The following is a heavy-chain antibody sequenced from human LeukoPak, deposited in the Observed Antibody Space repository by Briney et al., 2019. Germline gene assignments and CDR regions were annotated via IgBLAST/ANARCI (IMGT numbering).Heavy chain of an antibody. D-gene: IGHD2-2*02. CDR3: ARVGYCSSTSCYNPFDY. CDR1: GYTFTGYY. Sequence: ASVKVSCKASGYTFTGYYMHCVRQAPGQGLEWMGWINPNSGGTNYAQKFQGRVTMTRDTSISTAYMELSRLRSDDTAVYYCARVGYCSSTSCYNPFDYWGQGTMVTVSS. CDR2: INPNSGGT. J-gene: IGHJ4*02. V-gene: IGHV1-2*02.